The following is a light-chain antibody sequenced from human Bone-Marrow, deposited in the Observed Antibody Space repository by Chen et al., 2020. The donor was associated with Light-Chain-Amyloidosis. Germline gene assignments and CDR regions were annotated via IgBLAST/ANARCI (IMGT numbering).Light chain of an antibody. Sequence: SYELTQPPSVSVSPGQTARITCSGDDLPTEYAYWYQQKPGQAPVLVIHRDTERPSGISELFSASSSGTTATLTISGVQAEDEADYHCQSADSSGTYEVIFGGGTKLTVL. CDR3: QSADSSGTYEVI. CDR2: RDT. J-gene: IGLJ2*01. CDR1: DLPTEY. V-gene: IGLV3-25*03.